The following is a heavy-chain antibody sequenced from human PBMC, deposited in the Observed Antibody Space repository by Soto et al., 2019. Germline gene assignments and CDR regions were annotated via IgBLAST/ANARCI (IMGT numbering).Heavy chain of an antibody. J-gene: IGHJ3*02. CDR3: AKWNRGSGYYPDAFDI. CDR1: GFTFSSYA. Sequence: EVQLLESGGGLVQPGGSLRLSCAASGFTFSSYAMSWVRQAPGKGLEWVSAISGSGGSTYYADSVKGRFTISRDNSKNTLYLQMNSLRAEDTAVYYCAKWNRGSGYYPDAFDIWGQGTMVTVSS. CDR2: ISGSGGST. D-gene: IGHD3-22*01. V-gene: IGHV3-23*01.